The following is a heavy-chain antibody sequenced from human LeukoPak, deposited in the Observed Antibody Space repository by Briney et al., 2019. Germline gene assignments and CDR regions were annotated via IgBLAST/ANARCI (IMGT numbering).Heavy chain of an antibody. J-gene: IGHJ4*02. Sequence: GGSLRLSCAAAEFTVNNNYMSWVRQAPGKGLEWVAVISYDGSNKYYADSVKGRFTITRDNSKNTLYLQMNSLRAEDTAVYYCARDKSRLRARNFDYWGQGTLVTVSS. CDR1: EFTVNNNY. CDR3: ARDKSRLRARNFDY. CDR2: ISYDGSNK. V-gene: IGHV3-30*01. D-gene: IGHD3-10*01.